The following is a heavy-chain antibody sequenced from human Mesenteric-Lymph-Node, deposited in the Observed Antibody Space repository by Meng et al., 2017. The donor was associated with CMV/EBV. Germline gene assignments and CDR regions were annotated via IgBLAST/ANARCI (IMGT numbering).Heavy chain of an antibody. CDR1: GYIFNTYG. J-gene: IGHJ4*02. V-gene: IGHV1-18*01. CDR2: ISAYNGNT. D-gene: IGHD3-22*01. Sequence: ASVKVSCKTSGYIFNTYGISWLRQPPGQGLEWMTWISAYNGNTIYAKTLQDRVTVTTDTSTNTAYMELRSLRSDDTAVYYCARGLEDSSGPWDYWGQGTLVTVSS. CDR3: ARGLEDSSGPWDY.